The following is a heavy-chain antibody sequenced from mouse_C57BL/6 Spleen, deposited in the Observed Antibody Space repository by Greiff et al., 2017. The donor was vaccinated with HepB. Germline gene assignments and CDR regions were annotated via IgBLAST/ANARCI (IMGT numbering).Heavy chain of an antibody. J-gene: IGHJ4*01. CDR1: GFTFSSYA. D-gene: IGHD2-3*01. Sequence: EVQGVESGGGLVKPGGSLKLSCAASGFTFSSYAMSWVRQTPEKRLEWVATISDGGSYTYYPDNVKGRFTISRDNAKNNLYLQMSHLKSEDTAMYYCARGRWLLHYAMDYWGQGTSVTVSS. CDR3: ARGRWLLHYAMDY. V-gene: IGHV5-4*01. CDR2: ISDGGSYT.